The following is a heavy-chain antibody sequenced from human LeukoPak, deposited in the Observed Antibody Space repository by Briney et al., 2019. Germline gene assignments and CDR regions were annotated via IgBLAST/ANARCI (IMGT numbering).Heavy chain of an antibody. Sequence: SETLSLTFTVSGXSISSGGYYWSWIRQHPGKGLEWIGYIYYSGSTYYNPSLKSRVTISVDTSKNQFSLKLSSVTAADTAVYYCARGGGTLNTETPFDPWGQGTLVTVSS. D-gene: IGHD3-16*01. V-gene: IGHV4-31*03. CDR1: GXSISSGGYY. J-gene: IGHJ5*02. CDR3: ARGGGTLNTETPFDP. CDR2: IYYSGST.